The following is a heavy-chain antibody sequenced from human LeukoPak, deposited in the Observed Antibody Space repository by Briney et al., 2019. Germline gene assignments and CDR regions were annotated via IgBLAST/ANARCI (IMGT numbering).Heavy chain of an antibody. CDR2: MNPNSGNI. CDR3: ARGVPRLRGLQPNWFDP. Sequence: ASVKVSCKASGYTFTSSDINWVRQATGQGLEWMGWMNPNSGNIGYAQKFQGRVTMTRNTSISTAYMELSSLRSEDTAVYYCARGVPRLRGLQPNWFDPWGQGTLVTVSS. D-gene: IGHD5-24*01. V-gene: IGHV1-8*01. J-gene: IGHJ5*02. CDR1: GYTFTSSD.